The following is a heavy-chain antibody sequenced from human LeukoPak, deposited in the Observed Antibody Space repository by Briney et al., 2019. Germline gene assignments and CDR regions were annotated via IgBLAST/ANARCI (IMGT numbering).Heavy chain of an antibody. CDR2: IYYSGST. Sequence: SETLSLTCTVSGGSLSSYYWSWIRQPPGKGLEWIGYIYYSGSTNYNPSLKSRVTLSVDTSKNQFSLKLSSVTAADTAVYYCARDRSSGWYWFDPWGQGTLVTVSS. D-gene: IGHD6-19*01. CDR3: ARDRSSGWYWFDP. CDR1: GGSLSSYY. J-gene: IGHJ5*02. V-gene: IGHV4-59*01.